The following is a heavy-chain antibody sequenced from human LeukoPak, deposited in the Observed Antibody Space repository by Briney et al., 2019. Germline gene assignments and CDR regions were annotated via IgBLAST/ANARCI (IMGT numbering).Heavy chain of an antibody. CDR3: ARGRSSGWFMGDYFDY. CDR2: VNHSGST. CDR1: GGSFSGYY. Sequence: SETLSLTCAVYGGSFSGYYWSWIRQPPGKGLEWIGEVNHSGSTNYNPSLKSRVTISVDTSKNQFSLKLSSVTAADTAVYYCARGRSSGWFMGDYFDYWGQGTLVTVSS. J-gene: IGHJ4*02. D-gene: IGHD6-19*01. V-gene: IGHV4-34*01.